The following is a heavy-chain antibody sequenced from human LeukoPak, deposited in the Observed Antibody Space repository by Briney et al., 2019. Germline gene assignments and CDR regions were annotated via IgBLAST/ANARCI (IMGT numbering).Heavy chain of an antibody. CDR2: ISYDGSNK. CDR3: ARDLGDYGDEFHFDY. V-gene: IGHV3-30*03. CDR1: GFTFSSYS. D-gene: IGHD4-17*01. Sequence: QPGGSLRLSCAASGFTFSSYSIHWVRQAPGKGLEWVAVISYDGSNKYYADSVKGRFTISRDNSKNTLYLEMNSLRTEDTAVYYCARDLGDYGDEFHFDYWGQGTLVTVSS. J-gene: IGHJ4*02.